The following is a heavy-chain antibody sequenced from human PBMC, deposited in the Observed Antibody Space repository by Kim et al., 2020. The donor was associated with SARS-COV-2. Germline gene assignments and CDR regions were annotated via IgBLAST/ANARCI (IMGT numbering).Heavy chain of an antibody. D-gene: IGHD2-2*01. CDR1: GLTFRNYG. CDR2: ISYDGSIQ. Sequence: GGSLRLSCAASGLTFRNYGMHWVRQAPGKGLEWVADISYDGSIQYYGDSVEGRFTISRDNSKNTLYLQMNSLRVEDTAVYYCAKGPIGVVSGGKMWLDPWGQGTIVTVSS. V-gene: IGHV3-30*18. J-gene: IGHJ5*02. CDR3: AKGPIGVVSGGKMWLDP.